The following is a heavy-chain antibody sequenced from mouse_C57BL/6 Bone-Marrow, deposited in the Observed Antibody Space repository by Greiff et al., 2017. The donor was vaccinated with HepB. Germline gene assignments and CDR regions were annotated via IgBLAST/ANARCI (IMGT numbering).Heavy chain of an antibody. CDR2: SRNKANDYTT. Sequence: EVQLVESGGGLVQSGRSLRLSCATSGFTFSDFYMEWVRQAPGTGLEWIAASRNKANDYTTEYSASVKGRFIVSRDTSQSILYLQMNALRAEDTAIYYCARDAVYYYGSRSFYYAMDYWGQGTSVTVSS. CDR3: ARDAVYYYGSRSFYYAMDY. D-gene: IGHD1-1*01. V-gene: IGHV7-1*01. J-gene: IGHJ4*01. CDR1: GFTFSDFY.